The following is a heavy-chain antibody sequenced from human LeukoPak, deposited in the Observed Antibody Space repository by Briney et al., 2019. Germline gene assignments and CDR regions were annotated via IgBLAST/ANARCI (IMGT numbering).Heavy chain of an antibody. CDR1: GFTFSSYS. CDR2: ISSSTDYI. J-gene: IGHJ4*02. V-gene: IGHV3-21*05. Sequence: GGSLRVSCAASGFTFSSYSMNWGRQAPGKGLEWVSYISSSTDYIYYADSVKGRFTISRDNAKNSLYLQMNSLRAEDTAVYYCARGHSYGFSPLGSLRFDYWGQGTLVTVSS. D-gene: IGHD5-18*01. CDR3: ARGHSYGFSPLGSLRFDY.